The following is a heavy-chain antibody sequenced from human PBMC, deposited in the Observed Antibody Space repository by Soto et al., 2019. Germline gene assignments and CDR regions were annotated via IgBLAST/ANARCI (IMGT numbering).Heavy chain of an antibody. D-gene: IGHD2-15*01. V-gene: IGHV1-24*01. CDR1: GCTLTELS. CDR2: FDPEDGET. J-gene: IGHJ4*02. CDR3: ATVGYCSGGSCPDY. Sequence: ASVKVSCKVSGCTLTELSMHWVRQAPGKGLEWMGGFDPEDGETIYAQKFQGRVTMTEDTSTDTAYMELSSLRSEDTAVCYCATVGYCSGGSCPDYWGQGTLVTVSS.